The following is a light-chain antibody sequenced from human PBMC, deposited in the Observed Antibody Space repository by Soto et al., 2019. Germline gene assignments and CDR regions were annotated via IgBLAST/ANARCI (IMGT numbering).Light chain of an antibody. CDR1: QSIFNW. J-gene: IGKJ1*01. CDR2: KSS. V-gene: IGKV1-5*03. CDR3: QQYECYRWT. Sequence: DIQMTQSPSTLSASVGDRVTITCRASQSIFNWLAWYKQKPGKAPKILIYKSSSLEIGVPSRFTGSGSGTEFTLTISSLQPDDCATYYWQQYECYRWTVGEGTKVESK.